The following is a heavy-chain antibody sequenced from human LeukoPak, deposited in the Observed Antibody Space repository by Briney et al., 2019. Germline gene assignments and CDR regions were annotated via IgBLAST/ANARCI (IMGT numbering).Heavy chain of an antibody. V-gene: IGHV3-21*01. D-gene: IGHD6-19*01. J-gene: IGHJ4*02. CDR1: GFTFSSYS. CDR2: ISSSSSYI. CDR3: ARSSSGWMFDY. Sequence: GGXLRLSCAASGFTFSSYSMNWVRQAPGKGLEGVSSISSSSSYIYYADSVKGRFTISRDNAKNSLYLQMNSLRAEDTAVYYCARSSSGWMFDYWGQGTLVTVSS.